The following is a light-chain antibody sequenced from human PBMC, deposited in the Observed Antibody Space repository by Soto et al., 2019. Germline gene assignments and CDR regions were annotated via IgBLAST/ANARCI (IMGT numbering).Light chain of an antibody. CDR3: QQRSNWPPG. V-gene: IGKV3-11*01. CDR2: DAS. CDR1: QSVSSY. J-gene: IGKJ5*01. Sequence: EIVLTQSPATLSLSPGEGATLSCRASQSVSSYLAWYQQKPGQAPRLLIYDASNRATGIPARFSGSGSGTDFTLPISSLEPEEFAVYYCQQRSNWPPGFGQGTRLEIK.